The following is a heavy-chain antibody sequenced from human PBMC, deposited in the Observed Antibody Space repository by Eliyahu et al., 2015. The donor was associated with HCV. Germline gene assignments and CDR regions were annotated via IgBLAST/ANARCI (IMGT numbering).Heavy chain of an antibody. Sequence: QVQLVESGGGVVQPGGSLRLSCAASGFTFTDYAMHWVRQAPGGGLEWVAVISYDESNEYYLDSVKGRFTISRDNLKNTVYLHMNSLTAEDAAVYYCVRGYTGSCLDYWGQGTLVTVSS. CDR1: GFTFTDYA. CDR2: ISYDESNE. V-gene: IGHV3-30*04. J-gene: IGHJ4*02. D-gene: IGHD1-26*01. CDR3: VRGYTGSCLDY.